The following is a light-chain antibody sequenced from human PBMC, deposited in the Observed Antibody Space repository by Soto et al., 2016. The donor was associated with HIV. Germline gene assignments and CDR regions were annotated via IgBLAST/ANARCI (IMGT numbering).Light chain of an antibody. V-gene: IGKV1-39*01. J-gene: IGKJ1*01. CDR1: QSISNY. CDR2: ATS. CDR3: QQSHSPPRT. Sequence: DIQMTQSPPSLSASVGDRVTITCRASQSISNYLNWYQQKPGKAPKVLISATSDLQSGVPSRFSGSRSGREFTLTISSLQPEDFATYYCQQSHSPPRTFGQGTKV.